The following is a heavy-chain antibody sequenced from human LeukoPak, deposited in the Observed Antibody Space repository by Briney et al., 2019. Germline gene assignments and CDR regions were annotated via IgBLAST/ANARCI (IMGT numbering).Heavy chain of an antibody. D-gene: IGHD6-19*01. Sequence: GASVTVSFTASGGTFSSYAISWVRQAPGQGLEWMGGIIPIFGTANYAQKFQGRVTITADESTSTAYMELSSLRSEDTAVYYCASGGIAVAASYYYYGMDVWGKGTTVTVSS. V-gene: IGHV1-69*01. CDR1: GGTFSSYA. CDR3: ASGGIAVAASYYYYGMDV. CDR2: IIPIFGTA. J-gene: IGHJ6*04.